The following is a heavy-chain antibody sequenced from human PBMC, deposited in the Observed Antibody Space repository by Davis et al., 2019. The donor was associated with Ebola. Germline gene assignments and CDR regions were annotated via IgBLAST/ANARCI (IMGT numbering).Heavy chain of an antibody. Sequence: AASVKVSCKASGYTFTSYYMHWVRHAPGQGLEWMGIINPSGGSTSYAQKFQGRVTMTTDTSTSTAYMELRSLRSDDTAVYYCARDLSRTGDYDFWSGYDGFDPWGQGTLVTVSS. CDR3: ARDLSRTGDYDFWSGYDGFDP. CDR2: INPSGGST. J-gene: IGHJ5*02. D-gene: IGHD3-3*01. CDR1: GYTFTSYY. V-gene: IGHV1-46*01.